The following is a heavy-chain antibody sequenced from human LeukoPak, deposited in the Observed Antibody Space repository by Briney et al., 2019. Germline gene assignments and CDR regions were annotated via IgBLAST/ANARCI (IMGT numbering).Heavy chain of an antibody. V-gene: IGHV1-58*01. Sequence: SVKVSCTASGFTFTSSAVQWVRQARGQRLEWIGWIVVGSGNTNYAQKFQERVTITRDMSTSTAYMELSSLRSEDTAVYYCATDGGDYDILTGDAFDIWGQGTMVTVSS. CDR1: GFTFTSSA. CDR2: IVVGSGNT. J-gene: IGHJ3*02. CDR3: ATDGGDYDILTGDAFDI. D-gene: IGHD3-9*01.